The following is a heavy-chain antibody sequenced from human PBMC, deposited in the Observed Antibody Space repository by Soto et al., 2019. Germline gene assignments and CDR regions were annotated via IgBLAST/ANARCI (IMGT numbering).Heavy chain of an antibody. J-gene: IGHJ5*02. D-gene: IGHD3-3*01. CDR1: GGSISSGGYY. V-gene: IGHV4-31*03. CDR3: ARSNRAYYDFWSGYYTWFDP. Sequence: SETLSLTCTVSGGSISSGGYYWSWIRQHPGKGLEWIGYIYYSGSTYHNPSLKSRVTISVDTSKNQFSLKLSSVTAADTAVYYCARSNRAYYDFWSGYYTWFDPWGQGTLVTVSS. CDR2: IYYSGST.